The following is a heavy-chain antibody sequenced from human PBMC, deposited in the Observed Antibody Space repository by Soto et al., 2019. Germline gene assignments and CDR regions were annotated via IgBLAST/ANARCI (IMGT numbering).Heavy chain of an antibody. V-gene: IGHV4-31*03. D-gene: IGHD4-4*01. CDR2: IYYSGST. J-gene: IGHJ6*02. CDR1: GGSISSGGYY. Sequence: SETLSLTCTVSGGSISSGGYYWSWIRQHPGKGLEWIGYIYYSGSTYYNPSLKSRVTISVYTSKNQFSLKLSSVTAADTAVYYCARGILQYYYGMDVWGQGTTVTVSS. CDR3: ARGILQYYYGMDV.